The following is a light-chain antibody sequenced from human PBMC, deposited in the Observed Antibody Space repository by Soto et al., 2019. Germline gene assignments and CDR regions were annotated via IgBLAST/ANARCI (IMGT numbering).Light chain of an antibody. Sequence: QSALTQPASVSGSPGQSITISCTGTSSDVGGYNYVSWYQQHPGKAPKLMIYEVSNRPSGVSNRFSGSKSGNTASLTISGPQAEDEADYYCSSYTSSSTGVFGTGTKVTVL. CDR3: SSYTSSSTGV. CDR2: EVS. J-gene: IGLJ1*01. CDR1: SSDVGGYNY. V-gene: IGLV2-14*01.